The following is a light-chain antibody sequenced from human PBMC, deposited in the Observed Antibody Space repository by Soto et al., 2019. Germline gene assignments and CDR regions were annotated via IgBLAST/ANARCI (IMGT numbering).Light chain of an antibody. V-gene: IGKV3-20*01. CDR1: QSVSNNY. Sequence: EIVLTQSPGTLSLSPGERATLSCRASQSVSNNYLAWYQQKPGQAPRLLIYGASNRATGIPDRFSGSGSGTDFTRTISSLQSEDFAVYYCQQYNNWPRTFGQGTKVEIK. J-gene: IGKJ1*01. CDR2: GAS. CDR3: QQYNNWPRT.